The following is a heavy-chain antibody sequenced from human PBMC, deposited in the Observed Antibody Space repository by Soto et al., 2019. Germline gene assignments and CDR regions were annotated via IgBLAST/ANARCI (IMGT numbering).Heavy chain of an antibody. CDR2: INPTGTST. D-gene: IGHD2-21*01. Sequence: HVQLEQSGDEVKKPGASVRISCKSSGYTFTSHYMHWVRQAPGQGLEWMGLINPTGTSTLYARNFRGRVAMTRDTSTNTDYMELSSLRSEDTAVYYCARDNSQQIVWGFDPWGQGTLVTVSS. V-gene: IGHV1-46*01. J-gene: IGHJ5*02. CDR1: GYTFTSHY. CDR3: ARDNSQQIVWGFDP.